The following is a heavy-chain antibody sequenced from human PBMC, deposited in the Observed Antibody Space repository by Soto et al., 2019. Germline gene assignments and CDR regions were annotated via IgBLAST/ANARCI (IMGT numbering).Heavy chain of an antibody. CDR2: INHSGST. CDR3: AGLREVVVVPADGRNNWFDP. CDR1: GGSFSGYY. Sequence: SETLSLTCAAYGGSFSGYYWSWIRQPPGKGLEWIGEINHSGSTNYNPSLKSRVTISVDTSKNQFSLKLSSVTAADTAVYYCAGLREVVVVPADGRNNWFDPWGQGTLVTVSS. J-gene: IGHJ5*02. V-gene: IGHV4-34*01. D-gene: IGHD2-2*01.